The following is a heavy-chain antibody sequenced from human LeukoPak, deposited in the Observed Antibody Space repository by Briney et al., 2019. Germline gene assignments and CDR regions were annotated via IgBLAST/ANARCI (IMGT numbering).Heavy chain of an antibody. CDR2: MNPNSGNT. J-gene: IGHJ5*02. D-gene: IGHD3-3*01. V-gene: IGHV1-8*02. CDR3: ARDFVTIFGVVIRSWFDP. Sequence: ASVKVSCKASGYTFTGYYMHWVRQAPGQGLEWMGWMNPNSGNTGYAQKFQGRVTMTRNTSISTAYMELSSLRSEDTAVYYCARDFVTIFGVVIRSWFDPWGQGTLVTVSS. CDR1: GYTFTGYY.